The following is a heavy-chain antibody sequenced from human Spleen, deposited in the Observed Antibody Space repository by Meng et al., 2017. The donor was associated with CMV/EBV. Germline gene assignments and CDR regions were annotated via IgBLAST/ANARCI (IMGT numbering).Heavy chain of an antibody. CDR1: GGSFSGYY. CDR3: ARGRMGSSWYLGLVDYYYGMDV. Sequence: SETLSLTCAVYGGSFSGYYWSWIRQPPGKGLEWIGEINHSGSTNYNPSLKSRVTISVDTSKNQFSLKLSSVTAADTAVYYCARGRMGSSWYLGLVDYYYGMDVWGQGTTVTV. CDR2: INHSGST. V-gene: IGHV4-34*01. D-gene: IGHD6-13*01. J-gene: IGHJ6*02.